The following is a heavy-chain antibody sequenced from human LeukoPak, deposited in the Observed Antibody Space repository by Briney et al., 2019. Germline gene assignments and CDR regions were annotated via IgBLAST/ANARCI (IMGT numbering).Heavy chain of an antibody. CDR1: GGTFSSYA. CDR2: IIPIFGTA. V-gene: IGHV1-69*13. D-gene: IGHD5-18*01. CDR3: ARDDGGYSYGYGISDNWFDP. J-gene: IGHJ5*02. Sequence: SVKVSCKASGGTFSSYAISWVRQAPGQGFEWMGGIIPIFGTANYAQKFQGRVTITADESTSTAYMELSSLRSEDTAVYYCARDDGGYSYGYGISDNWFDPWGQGTLVTVSS.